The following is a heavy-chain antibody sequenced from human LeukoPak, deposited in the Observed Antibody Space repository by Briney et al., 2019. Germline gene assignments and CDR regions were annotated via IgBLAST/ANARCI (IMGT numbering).Heavy chain of an antibody. Sequence: GGSLRLSCAASGFTFSNYALSWVRQAPGKGLEWVSDISGSGGSTYYADSVKGRFTISRDNSKNTMYLQMNSLRAEDTAVYYCAKRIQSAMAMGYWGQGALVTVSS. CDR2: ISGSGGST. V-gene: IGHV3-23*01. CDR3: AKRIQSAMAMGY. CDR1: GFTFSNYA. D-gene: IGHD5-18*01. J-gene: IGHJ4*02.